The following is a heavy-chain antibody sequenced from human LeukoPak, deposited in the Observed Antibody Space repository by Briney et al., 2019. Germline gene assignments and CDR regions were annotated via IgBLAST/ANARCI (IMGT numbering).Heavy chain of an antibody. CDR2: INHSGST. Sequence: SETLSLTCAVYGGSFSGYYWSWIRQPPGKGLEWIGEINHSGSTNYNPSLKSRVTISVGTSKNQFSLKLSSVTAADTAVYYCARAGSGYDPSIFDYWGQGTLVTVSS. CDR1: GGSFSGYY. CDR3: ARAGSGYDPSIFDY. D-gene: IGHD5-12*01. V-gene: IGHV4-34*01. J-gene: IGHJ4*02.